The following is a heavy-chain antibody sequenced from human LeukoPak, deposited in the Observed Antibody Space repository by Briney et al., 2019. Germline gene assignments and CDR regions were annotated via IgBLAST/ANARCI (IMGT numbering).Heavy chain of an antibody. J-gene: IGHJ4*02. CDR1: GYRFTSCW. CDR2: IYPGDSDT. Sequence: GESLKISCKGSGYRFTSCWIGWVRQMPGKGLEWMGIIYPGDSDTRYSPSFQGQVTISADKSISTAYLQWSSLKASDTAMYYCARCIAAAGADFDYWGQGTLVTVSS. V-gene: IGHV5-51*01. D-gene: IGHD6-13*01. CDR3: ARCIAAAGADFDY.